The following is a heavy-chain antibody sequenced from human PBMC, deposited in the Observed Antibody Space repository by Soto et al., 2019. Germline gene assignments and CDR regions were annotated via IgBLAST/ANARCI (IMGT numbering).Heavy chain of an antibody. D-gene: IGHD2-2*01. J-gene: IGHJ6*02. CDR3: AMLGYCSSTSCSPIYYYGMDV. Sequence: GASVKVSCKASGGTFSSYAISWVRQAPGQGLEWMGGIIPIFGTANYAQKFRGRVTITADESTSTAYMELSSLRSEDTAVYYCAMLGYCSSTSCSPIYYYGMDVWGQGTTVTVSS. V-gene: IGHV1-69*13. CDR2: IIPIFGTA. CDR1: GGTFSSYA.